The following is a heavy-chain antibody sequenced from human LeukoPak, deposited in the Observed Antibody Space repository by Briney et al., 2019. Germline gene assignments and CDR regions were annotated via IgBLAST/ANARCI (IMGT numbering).Heavy chain of an antibody. CDR3: ARERSGYSVYDNNDY. D-gene: IGHD5/OR15-5a*01. V-gene: IGHV4-39*07. CDR1: GGSISSSSYY. CDR2: IYYSGST. J-gene: IGHJ4*02. Sequence: SETLCLTCTVSGGSISSSSYYWGWIRQPPGKGLEWIGSIYYSGSTYYNPSLKSRVTIAVDTSKNQFSLKLSSVTAADTAVYYCARERSGYSVYDNNDYWGQGTLVTVSS.